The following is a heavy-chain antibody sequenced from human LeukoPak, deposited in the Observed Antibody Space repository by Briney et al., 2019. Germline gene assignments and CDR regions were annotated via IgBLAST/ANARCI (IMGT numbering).Heavy chain of an antibody. CDR1: GFTFGNYG. J-gene: IGHJ4*02. CDR3: ARSHMVRGVETYHFDY. D-gene: IGHD3-10*01. V-gene: IGHV3-33*05. Sequence: GGSLRLSCAASGFTFGNYGMHWARQAPGKGLEWVAVISYDGSNQYYPDSVKGRFTISRDNSKNTLYLQMNSLRAEDTAVYYCARSHMVRGVETYHFDYWGQGNLVTVSS. CDR2: ISYDGSNQ.